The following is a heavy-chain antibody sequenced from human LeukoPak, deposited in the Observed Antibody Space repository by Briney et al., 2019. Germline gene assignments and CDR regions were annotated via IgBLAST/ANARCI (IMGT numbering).Heavy chain of an antibody. D-gene: IGHD6-13*01. Sequence: GGSLRLSCAASGFTFSSYAMSWVRQAPGKGLEWVSAISGSGGSTYYADSVKGRFTISRDNSKNTLYLQMNSLRAEDTAVYYCAKDTLLIAAAGTILNWFDPWGQGTLVTVSS. CDR1: GFTFSSYA. J-gene: IGHJ5*02. V-gene: IGHV3-23*01. CDR2: ISGSGGST. CDR3: AKDTLLIAAAGTILNWFDP.